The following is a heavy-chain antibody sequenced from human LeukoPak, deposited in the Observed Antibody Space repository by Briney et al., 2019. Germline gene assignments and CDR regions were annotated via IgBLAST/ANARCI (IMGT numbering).Heavy chain of an antibody. CDR1: GFTFSNHG. CDR3: AYNRNFALDN. V-gene: IGHV4-34*08. J-gene: IGHJ4*01. Sequence: GSLRLSCAASGFTFSNHGMSWVRQPPGKGLEWIGEVYHSGGANYKPSLKSRVTISVDTSRNHFSLKLTSVTAADTAVYFCAYNRNFALDNWGQGTLVTVSS. CDR2: VYHSGGA. D-gene: IGHD1-14*01.